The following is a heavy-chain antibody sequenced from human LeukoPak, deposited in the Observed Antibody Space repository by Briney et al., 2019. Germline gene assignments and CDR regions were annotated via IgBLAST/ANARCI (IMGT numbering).Heavy chain of an antibody. D-gene: IGHD6-19*01. CDR1: GGSFSGYY. V-gene: IGHV4-34*01. J-gene: IGHJ4*02. CDR2: INHSGST. CDR3: ASLYSSGWTFDY. Sequence: SETLSLTCAVYGGSFSGYYWSWIRQPPGKGLEWIGEINHSGSTNYNPSLKSRVTISVDMSKNQFSLKLSSVTAADTAVYYCASLYSSGWTFDYWGQGTLVTVSS.